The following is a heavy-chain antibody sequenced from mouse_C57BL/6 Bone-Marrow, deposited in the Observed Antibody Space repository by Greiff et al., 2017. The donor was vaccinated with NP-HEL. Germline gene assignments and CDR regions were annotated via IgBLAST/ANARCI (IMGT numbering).Heavy chain of an antibody. CDR3: TRGITTVVAPFAY. CDR2: IDPETGGT. D-gene: IGHD1-1*01. J-gene: IGHJ3*01. V-gene: IGHV1-15*01. CDR1: GYTFTDYE. Sequence: QVQLQQSGAELVRPGASVTLSCKASGYTFTDYEMHWVKQTPVHGLEWIGAIDPETGGTAYNQKFKGKAILTADKPSSTAYMELRSLTSDDSAVYYCTRGITTVVAPFAYWGQGTLVTVSA.